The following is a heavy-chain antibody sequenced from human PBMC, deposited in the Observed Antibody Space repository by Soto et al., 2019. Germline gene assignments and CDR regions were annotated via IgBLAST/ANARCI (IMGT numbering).Heavy chain of an antibody. J-gene: IGHJ6*02. CDR1: VGTFSSYT. Sequence: QVQLVQSGAEVKKPGSSVKVSCKASVGTFSSYTISWVRQAPGQGLEWMGRIIPILGIANYAQKFQGRVTITADKSTSTAYMELSSLRSEDTAVYYCARFVCSGGSCYPRVGTYYYYGMDVWGQGTTVTVSS. D-gene: IGHD2-15*01. CDR3: ARFVCSGGSCYPRVGTYYYYGMDV. V-gene: IGHV1-69*02. CDR2: IIPILGIA.